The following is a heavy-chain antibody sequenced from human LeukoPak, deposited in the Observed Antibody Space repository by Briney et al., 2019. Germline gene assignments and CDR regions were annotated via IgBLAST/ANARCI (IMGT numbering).Heavy chain of an antibody. CDR3: ARKPIVNSAWYYFDY. Sequence: SETLSLTCTVPGGSISSGGYYWSWIRQHPGKGLEWIGYIYYSGSTYYNPSLKSRVTISVDTSKNQFSLKLSSVTAADTAVYYCARKPIVNSAWYYFDYWGQGTLVTVSS. J-gene: IGHJ4*02. CDR2: IYYSGST. D-gene: IGHD3-22*01. CDR1: GGSISSGGYY. V-gene: IGHV4-31*03.